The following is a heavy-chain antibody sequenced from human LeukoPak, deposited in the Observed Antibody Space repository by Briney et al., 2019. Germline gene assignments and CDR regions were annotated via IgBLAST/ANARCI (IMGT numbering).Heavy chain of an antibody. D-gene: IGHD3-22*01. CDR1: GYSFTTYW. CDR3: ARRETEYNSGYYFDY. J-gene: IGHJ4*02. CDR2: IYPGDSDT. V-gene: IGHV5-51*01. Sequence: GESLKISCKGSGYSFTTYWIGWVRQMPGKGLEWMGIIYPGDSDTRYSPSFLGQVTISADKSISTAYLQWSSLKASDTAMYYCARRETEYNSGYYFDYWGQGTLVTVSS.